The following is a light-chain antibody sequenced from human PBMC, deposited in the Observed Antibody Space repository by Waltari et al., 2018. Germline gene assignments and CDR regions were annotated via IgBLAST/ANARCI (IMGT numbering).Light chain of an antibody. J-gene: IGKJ3*01. CDR3: QQYGSTPLFT. CDR1: QSIGIY. Sequence: DIQMTQSPSSLSASVGDRVTITCRASQSIGIYLNWFQQKPGKAPMFRIFAASSLQSGVPSRFSGSGSGTDFTLTISSLQPEDSAVYYCQQYGSTPLFTFGPGTKVDIK. V-gene: IGKV1-39*01. CDR2: AAS.